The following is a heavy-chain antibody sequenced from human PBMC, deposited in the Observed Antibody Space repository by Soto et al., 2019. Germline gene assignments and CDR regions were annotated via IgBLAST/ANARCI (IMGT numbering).Heavy chain of an antibody. J-gene: IGHJ3*01. CDR2: LDSSDSYI. D-gene: IGHD3-16*01. CDR1: GYTFSDYM. CDR3: ANLDCTIGCIDVCDX. Sequence: GESLKISCQGSGYTFSDYMLSWVRQMPGKGLEWLGTLDSSDSYITYSPSFQGHVTISADKSINTAFLRWTSLKSSDRAIYYCANLDCTIGCIDVCDXWGQGTMVAV. V-gene: IGHV5-10-1*01.